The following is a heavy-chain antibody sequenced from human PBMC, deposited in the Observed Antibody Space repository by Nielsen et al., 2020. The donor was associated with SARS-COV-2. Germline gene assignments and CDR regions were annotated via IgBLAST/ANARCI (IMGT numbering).Heavy chain of an antibody. CDR3: AGGADFWSGTQKYYMDV. J-gene: IGHJ6*03. D-gene: IGHD3-3*01. CDR1: GFTFSSYG. Sequence: GGSLRLSCAASGFTFSSYGMHWVRQAPGKGLEWVAVISYDGSNKYYADSVKGRFTISRDNFKNTLYLQMNSLRAEDTAVYYCAGGADFWSGTQKYYMDVWGKGTTVTVSS. CDR2: ISYDGSNK. V-gene: IGHV3-30*03.